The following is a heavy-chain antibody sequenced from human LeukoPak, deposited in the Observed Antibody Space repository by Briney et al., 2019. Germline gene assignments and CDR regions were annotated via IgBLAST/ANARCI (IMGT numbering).Heavy chain of an antibody. CDR1: GFTFSSHG. V-gene: IGHV3-21*01. Sequence: GGSLRLSCAASGFTFSSHGMNWVRQAPGKGLDWVSSISSSSSSIYYADSVKGRFTISRDNAKNSLSLQMNSLRAEDTAVYYCARGPYTDYWGQGTLVTVSS. D-gene: IGHD4-11*01. J-gene: IGHJ4*02. CDR2: ISSSSSSI. CDR3: ARGPYTDY.